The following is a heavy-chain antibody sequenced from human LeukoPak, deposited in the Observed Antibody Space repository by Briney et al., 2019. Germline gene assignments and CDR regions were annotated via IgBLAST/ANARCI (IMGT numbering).Heavy chain of an antibody. J-gene: IGHJ4*01. Sequence: GGSLRLSCAASGFTFSNYAMSWVRQAPGEGLEWVSAITDDGGSTYYADSVKGRFTISRDNSMNTLFLQMTSLRGDDTAVYYRAKGSGGGRPYYFDFWGQGTLVTVSS. D-gene: IGHD3-16*01. CDR1: GFTFSNYA. CDR2: ITDDGGST. CDR3: AKGSGGGRPYYFDF. V-gene: IGHV3-23*01.